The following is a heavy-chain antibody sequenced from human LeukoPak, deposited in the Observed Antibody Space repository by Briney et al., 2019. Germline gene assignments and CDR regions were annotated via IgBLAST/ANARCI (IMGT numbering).Heavy chain of an antibody. V-gene: IGHV3-23*01. CDR1: GVTFGDYA. CDR2: ISGSGGST. CDR3: AKDPGTTGGTYYYDSSGYYLRGSYFDY. D-gene: IGHD3-22*01. J-gene: IGHJ4*02. Sequence: GGSLRLSCTTSGVTFGDYAMSWVRQAPGKGLEWVSAISGSGGSTYYADSVKGRFTISRDNSKNTLYLQMNSLRAEDTAVYYCAKDPGTTGGTYYYDSSGYYLRGSYFDYWGQGTLVTVSS.